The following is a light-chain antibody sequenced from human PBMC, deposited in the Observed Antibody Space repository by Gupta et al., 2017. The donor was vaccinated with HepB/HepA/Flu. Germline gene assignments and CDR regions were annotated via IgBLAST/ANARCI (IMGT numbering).Light chain of an antibody. CDR2: DVS. J-gene: IGLJ3*02. CDR1: SSDVGGYNY. CDR3: SSYAGSDMWV. V-gene: IGLV2-8*01. Sequence: QSALTQPPSASGSPGQSVTISCTGTSSDVGGYNYVSWYQQHPGKAPKLMMFDVSKRPSGVPGRFSGSKSGNTASLTISGLQAEDEADYYCSSYAGSDMWVFGGGTKLTVL.